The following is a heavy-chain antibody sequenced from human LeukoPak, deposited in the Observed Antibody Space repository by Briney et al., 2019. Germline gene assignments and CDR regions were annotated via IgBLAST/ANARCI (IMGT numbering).Heavy chain of an antibody. CDR2: ISFDGSDK. D-gene: IGHD3-10*01. CDR3: ARGRAAGTFLSLDAFDI. J-gene: IGHJ3*02. Sequence: GRALRLSCAASGFTFSRYAIHWVRQAPGKGLEWVTVISFDGSDKYYADSVKGRFTISRDNSQNTVYLQMSSLRAEDTAVYLCARGRAAGTFLSLDAFDIWGQGTMVTVSS. CDR1: GFTFSRYA. V-gene: IGHV3-30*04.